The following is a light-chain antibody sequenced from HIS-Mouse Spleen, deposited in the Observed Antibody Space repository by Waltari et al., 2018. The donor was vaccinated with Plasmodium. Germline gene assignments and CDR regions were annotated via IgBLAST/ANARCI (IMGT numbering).Light chain of an antibody. J-gene: IGKJ5*01. Sequence: EIVMTQSPATLSVSPGKRASQSVSSNLAWYQQKPGQAPRLLIYGVPTRATAIPARFSGSGSGTEFTLTISRLQSEDFAVYYCELDNNWPPITFGQGTRLEI. CDR1: QSVSSN. CDR3: ELDNNWPPIT. CDR2: GVP. V-gene: IGKV3-15*01.